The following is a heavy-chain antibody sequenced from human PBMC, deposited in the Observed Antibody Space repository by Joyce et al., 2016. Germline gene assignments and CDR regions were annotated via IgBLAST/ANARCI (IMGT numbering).Heavy chain of an antibody. J-gene: IGHJ5*02. D-gene: IGHD2/OR15-2a*01. CDR1: GYTLGTDW. CDR3: ARIYGINSFDP. CDR2: IYPGDSDS. Sequence: EKQLVQSGAEVKKPGDSLKISCQGSGYTLGTDWIAWVGQQPGKGLEWMGIIYPGDSDSRSNPSFVGHVTISVDKSINTAYLQWKSLQASDSGTYFCARIYGINSFDPWGQGTLVTVSS. V-gene: IGHV5-51*01.